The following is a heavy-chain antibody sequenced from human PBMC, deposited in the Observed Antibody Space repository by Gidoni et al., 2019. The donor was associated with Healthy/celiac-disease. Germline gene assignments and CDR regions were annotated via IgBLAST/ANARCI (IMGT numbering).Heavy chain of an antibody. J-gene: IGHJ4*02. V-gene: IGHV4-61*01. CDR3: ARGADGGYSYGRAFDY. CDR2: IYYSGST. D-gene: IGHD5-18*01. CDR1: GGSVRSGSYY. Sequence: QVQLQASGPGLVQPSEPLSLTCTVSGGSVRSGSYYWSWIRQPPGKGLEWIGYIYYSGSTNYNPSLKSRVTISVDTSKNQFSLKLSSVTAADTAVYYCARGADGGYSYGRAFDYWGQGTLVTVSS.